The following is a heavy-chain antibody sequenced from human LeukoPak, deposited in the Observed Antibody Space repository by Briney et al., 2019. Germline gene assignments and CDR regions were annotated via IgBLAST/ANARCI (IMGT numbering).Heavy chain of an antibody. CDR2: IKQDGSEK. CDR3: ARGAYGSGSYSYYYYYYYMDV. CDR1: GFTFSSYW. D-gene: IGHD3-10*01. Sequence: GSLRLSCAASGFTFSSYWMSWVRQAPGKGLEWVANIKQDGSEKYYVDSVKGRFTISRDNAKNSLYLQMNSLRAEDTAVYYCARGAYGSGSYSYYYYYYYMDVWGKGTTVTISS. V-gene: IGHV3-7*01. J-gene: IGHJ6*03.